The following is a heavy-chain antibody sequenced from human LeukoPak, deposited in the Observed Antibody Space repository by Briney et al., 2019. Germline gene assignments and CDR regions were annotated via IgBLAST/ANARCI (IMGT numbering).Heavy chain of an antibody. V-gene: IGHV3-23*01. Sequence: GGSLRLSCAASGFTFSSYAMSWVRQAPGKGLEWVSAIRGSGGSTYYADSVKGLFTISRDNSKNTLYLQMNSLRAEDTAVYYCAKYQPLTQFSLDYWGQGTLVTVSS. CDR3: AKYQPLTQFSLDY. CDR2: IRGSGGST. D-gene: IGHD2-2*01. CDR1: GFTFSSYA. J-gene: IGHJ4*02.